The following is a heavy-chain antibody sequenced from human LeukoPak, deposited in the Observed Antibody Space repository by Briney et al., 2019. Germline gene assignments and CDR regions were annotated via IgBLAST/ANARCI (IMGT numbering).Heavy chain of an antibody. Sequence: GGSLRLSCAASGFTFSSYSMNWVRQAPGKGLEWVSSISSSSSYIYYADSVKGRFTISRDNAKNPLYLQMNSLRAEDTAVYYCARAPTTAIFGVVTLWRDRDYYYMDVWGKGTTVTVSS. V-gene: IGHV3-21*01. J-gene: IGHJ6*03. CDR3: ARAPTTAIFGVVTLWRDRDYYYMDV. CDR1: GFTFSSYS. D-gene: IGHD3-3*01. CDR2: ISSSSSYI.